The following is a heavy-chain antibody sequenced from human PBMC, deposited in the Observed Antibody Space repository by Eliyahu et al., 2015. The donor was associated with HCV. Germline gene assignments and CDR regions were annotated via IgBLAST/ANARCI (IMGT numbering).Heavy chain of an antibody. CDR3: ARESSLSFFDGPSKITHDAFDI. D-gene: IGHD3-16*01. V-gene: IGHV1-46*01. Sequence: QVQLVQSGAEVKKPGASVXVSCKASGYTHWVRQAPGQGLEWLGFINPSGDSTDYAQKFQGRVTMTRDTSTSTVYMELSSLRSEDTAVYYCARESSLSFFDGPSKITHDAFDIWGQGTMVTVSS. CDR2: INPSGDST. J-gene: IGHJ3*02. CDR1: GYT.